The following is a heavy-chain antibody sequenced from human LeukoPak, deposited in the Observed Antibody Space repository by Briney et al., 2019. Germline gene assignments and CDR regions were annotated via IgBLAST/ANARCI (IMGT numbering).Heavy chain of an antibody. D-gene: IGHD3-22*01. CDR2: ISGSGGST. Sequence: GGSLRLSCAASGFIFSHYGMSWVRQAPGKGLEWVSAISGSGGSTYYADSVKGRFTISRDNSKNTLYLQMKSLRAEDTAVYYCAKDPGYYDSSGYWYIWGQGTMVTVSS. CDR1: GFIFSHYG. J-gene: IGHJ3*02. V-gene: IGHV3-23*01. CDR3: AKDPGYYDSSGYWYI.